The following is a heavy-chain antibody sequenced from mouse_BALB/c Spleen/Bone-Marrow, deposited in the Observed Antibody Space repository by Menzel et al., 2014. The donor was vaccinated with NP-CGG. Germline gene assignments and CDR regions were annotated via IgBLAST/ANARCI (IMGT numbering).Heavy chain of an antibody. CDR1: GYTFTDYA. Sequence: QVQLQQSGAELVRPGVSVKISCKVSGYTFTDYAMHWVKQSHAKSLEWIGIISSSYGDATYNQKFKGKATMTVDKSSNTAYMELAGPTSEDSAIYYCARGLSYYYGTSYYFDYWGQGTTLTVSS. CDR2: ISSSYGDA. V-gene: IGHV1S137*01. D-gene: IGHD1-1*01. J-gene: IGHJ2*01. CDR3: ARGLSYYYGTSYYFDY.